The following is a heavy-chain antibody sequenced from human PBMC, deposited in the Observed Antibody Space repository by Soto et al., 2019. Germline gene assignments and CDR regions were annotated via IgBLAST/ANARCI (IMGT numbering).Heavy chain of an antibody. CDR2: INPKSGGT. CDR3: ARGDSTDCSNGVCSFFYNHDMDV. V-gene: IGHV1-2*04. CDR1: GYSFTEYH. Sequence: RASVKVSCKASGYSFTEYHIHWVRQAPGQGLEWLGRINPKSGGTSTAQKFQGWVTMTTDTSISTASMELTRLTSDDTAIYYCARGDSTDCSNGVCSFFYNHDMDVWGQGTTVTVSS. D-gene: IGHD2-8*01. J-gene: IGHJ6*02.